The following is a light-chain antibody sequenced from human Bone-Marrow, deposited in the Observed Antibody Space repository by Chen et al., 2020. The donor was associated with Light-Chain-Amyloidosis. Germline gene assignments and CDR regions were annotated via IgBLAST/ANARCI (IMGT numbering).Light chain of an antibody. CDR2: RDT. CDR1: DLPTKY. Sequence: SYELTQPHSVSVSPGQTARITCSGDDLPTKYAYWYQQKPGQAPVLVVHRDTERPTGISERFSVSSSGTTATVTYSVVQAADEADYHWQSADSSGTYEVIFGGGTKLTVL. V-gene: IGLV3-25*03. CDR3: QSADSSGTYEVI. J-gene: IGLJ2*01.